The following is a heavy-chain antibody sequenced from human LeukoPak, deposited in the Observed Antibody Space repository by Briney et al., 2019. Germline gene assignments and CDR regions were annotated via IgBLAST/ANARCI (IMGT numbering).Heavy chain of an antibody. CDR3: VREILYCSGGSCYRGPFDN. V-gene: IGHV4-30-4*01. J-gene: IGHJ4*02. Sequence: SETLSLTCIVSGGSISSGDYYWSWIRQPPGKGLEWIGYIFHRGGTSYNPSLKSRILFSVDTSQNQFSLKLNSVTAADTAVYYCVREILYCSGGSCYRGPFDNWGQGTLVTVSA. D-gene: IGHD2-15*01. CDR1: GGSISSGDYY. CDR2: IFHRGGT.